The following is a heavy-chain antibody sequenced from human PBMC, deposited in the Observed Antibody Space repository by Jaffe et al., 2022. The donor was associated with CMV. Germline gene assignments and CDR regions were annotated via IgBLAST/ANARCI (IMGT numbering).Heavy chain of an antibody. D-gene: IGHD2-15*01. J-gene: IGHJ4*02. CDR3: ARTFRRVAPSDY. Sequence: EVQLVQSGAEVKKPGESLKISCKGSGYSFTTYWIGWVRQMPGKGLEWMGIIFPGDSDARYSPSFQGHVTISADKSLTTAYLQWNNLKTSDTAIYYCARTFRRVAPSDYWGQGTLVTVSS. CDR1: GYSFTTYW. CDR2: IFPGDSDA. V-gene: IGHV5-51*01.